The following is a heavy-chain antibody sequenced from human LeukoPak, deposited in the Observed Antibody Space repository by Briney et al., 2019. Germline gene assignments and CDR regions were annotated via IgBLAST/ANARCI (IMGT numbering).Heavy chain of an antibody. CDR3: ARQTQGRSAFDI. V-gene: IGHV1-69*13. CDR1: GGTFSSYA. CDR2: IIPIFGTA. Sequence: SVKVSCKASGGTFSSYAISWVRQAPGQGLEWMGGIIPIFGTANYAQKFQGRVTITADESTSTAYMEPSSLRSEDTAVYYCARQTQGRSAFDIWGQGTMVTVSS. J-gene: IGHJ3*02.